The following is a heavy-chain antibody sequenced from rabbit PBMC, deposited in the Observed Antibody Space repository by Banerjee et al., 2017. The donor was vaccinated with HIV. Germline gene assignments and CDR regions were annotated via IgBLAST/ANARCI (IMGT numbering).Heavy chain of an antibody. D-gene: IGHD1-1*01. Sequence: QSLEESGGGLVQPGGSLTLTCKASGIDFSSYYYMWWVRQAPGKGLEWIARIGSVSDRTDYASWAKGRFTISKTSSTTVTLQMTSLTAADTATYFCARESVLGGFVAINFWGPGTLVTVS. V-gene: IGHV1S40*01. J-gene: IGHJ4*01. CDR3: ARESVLGGFVAINF. CDR2: IGSVSDRT. CDR1: GIDFSSYYY.